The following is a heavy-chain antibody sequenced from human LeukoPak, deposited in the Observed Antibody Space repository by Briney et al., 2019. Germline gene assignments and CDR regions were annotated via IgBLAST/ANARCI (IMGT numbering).Heavy chain of an antibody. D-gene: IGHD3-22*01. Sequence: SETLSLTCTVSGGSISSYHWSWIRQPPGKGLEWIGYIYYSGSTNYNPSLKSRVTISVDTSKNQFSLKLSSVTAADTAVYYCARDVRGYGYSYFDYWGQGTLVTVSS. J-gene: IGHJ4*02. V-gene: IGHV4-59*01. CDR1: GGSISSYH. CDR3: ARDVRGYGYSYFDY. CDR2: IYYSGST.